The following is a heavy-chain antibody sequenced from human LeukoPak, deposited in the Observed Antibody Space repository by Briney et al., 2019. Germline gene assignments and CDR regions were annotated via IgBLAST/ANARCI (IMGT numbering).Heavy chain of an antibody. CDR3: ARQVSDYFYYYIDV. V-gene: IGHV4-39*01. Sequence: SETLSLTCSVSGGSISSSGYYWNWIRQPPGKGLEWVGSICYSGSTYYNSSLKSRVTISEDTSKNRFSLMLTSVTAADTAVYYCARQVSDYFYYYIDVWGEGTTVIVSS. CDR1: GGSISSSGYY. CDR2: ICYSGST. J-gene: IGHJ6*03.